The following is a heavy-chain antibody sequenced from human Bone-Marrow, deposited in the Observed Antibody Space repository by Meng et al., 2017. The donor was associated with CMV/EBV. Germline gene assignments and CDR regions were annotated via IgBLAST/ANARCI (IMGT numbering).Heavy chain of an antibody. J-gene: IGHJ6*02. D-gene: IGHD3-3*01. Sequence: GGSLRLSCAASGFTFSSYGMHWVRQAPGKGLEWVAFIRYDGSNKYYADSVKGRFTISRDNSKNTLYLQMNSLRAEDTAVYYCAKSLLRFLEENGMDVWGQGTTVNVYS. CDR1: GFTFSSYG. V-gene: IGHV3-30*02. CDR2: IRYDGSNK. CDR3: AKSLLRFLEENGMDV.